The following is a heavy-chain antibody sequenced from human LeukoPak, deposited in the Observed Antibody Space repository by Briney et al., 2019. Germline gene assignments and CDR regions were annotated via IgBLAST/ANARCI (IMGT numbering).Heavy chain of an antibody. CDR1: GGSFSGYY. V-gene: IGHV4-34*01. CDR2: INHSGST. CDR3: ARGSMVFRFGGLGY. D-gene: IGHD2/OR15-2a*01. J-gene: IGHJ4*02. Sequence: KTSETLSLTCAVYGGSFSGYYWSRIRQPPGKRLEWIGEINHSGSTNYNPSLKSRVTISVDTSKNQFSLKLSSVTAADTAVYYCARGSMVFRFGGLGYWGQGTLVTVSS.